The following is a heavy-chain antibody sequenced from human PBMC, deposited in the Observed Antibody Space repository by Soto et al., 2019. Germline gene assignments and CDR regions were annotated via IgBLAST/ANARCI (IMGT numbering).Heavy chain of an antibody. D-gene: IGHD1-20*01. J-gene: IGHJ4*02. CDR1: GFTFSNYW. Sequence: EVQLVESGGSLVQPGGSLRLSCAASGFTFSNYWMNWVRQAPGKGLEWVANIRQDESEKYYVDSVKGRFTISRDNAKNSLFLQMDSLRAEDTAIYFCARDLREGRYTPFDYWGQGTLVTAAS. V-gene: IGHV3-7*05. CDR2: IRQDESEK. CDR3: ARDLREGRYTPFDY.